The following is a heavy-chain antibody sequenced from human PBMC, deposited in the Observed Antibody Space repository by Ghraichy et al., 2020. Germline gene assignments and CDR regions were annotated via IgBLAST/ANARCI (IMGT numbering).Heavy chain of an antibody. CDR1: GGTFSSYA. Sequence: SVKVSCKASGGTFSSYAISWVRQAPGQGLEWMGGIIPIFGTANYAQKFQGRVTITADESTSTAYMELSSLRSEDTAVYYCASYSAAAGMLYYYYGMDVWGQGTTVTVSS. CDR2: IIPIFGTA. J-gene: IGHJ6*02. V-gene: IGHV1-69*13. D-gene: IGHD6-13*01. CDR3: ASYSAAAGMLYYYYGMDV.